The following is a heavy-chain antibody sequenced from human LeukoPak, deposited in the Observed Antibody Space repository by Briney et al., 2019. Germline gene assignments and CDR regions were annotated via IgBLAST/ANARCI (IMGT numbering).Heavy chain of an antibody. CDR2: IYYSGST. Sequence: PSETLSLTCTVSGGSISSSSYYWGWIRQPPGKGLEWIGSIYYSGSTYYNPSLKSRVTISVDTSKNQFSLKLSSVTAADTAVYYCARISVGAAGSNWFDPWGQGTLVTVSS. J-gene: IGHJ5*02. D-gene: IGHD6-13*01. V-gene: IGHV4-39*01. CDR3: ARISVGAAGSNWFDP. CDR1: GGSISSSSYY.